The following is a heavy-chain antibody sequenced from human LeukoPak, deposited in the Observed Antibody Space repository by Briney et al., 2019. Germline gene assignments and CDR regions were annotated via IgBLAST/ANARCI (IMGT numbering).Heavy chain of an antibody. V-gene: IGHV4-34*01. Sequence: PSETLSLTCAVYGGSFSGYCWSWIRQPPGKGLEWIGEINHSGSTNYNPSLKSRVTISVDTSKNQFSLKLSSVTAADTAVYYCARGRRGTMIVVVTSIAFDIWGQGTMVTVSS. CDR3: ARGRRGTMIVVVTSIAFDI. D-gene: IGHD3-22*01. CDR1: GGSFSGYC. CDR2: INHSGST. J-gene: IGHJ3*02.